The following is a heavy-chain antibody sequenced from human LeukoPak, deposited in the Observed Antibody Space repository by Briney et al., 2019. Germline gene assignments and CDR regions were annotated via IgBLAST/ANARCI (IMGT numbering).Heavy chain of an antibody. D-gene: IGHD3-10*01. Sequence: GGSLRLSCAASGFTFSNFGMHWVRQTPGKGLEWVAFIRFDGTSEFYADSVKGRFTISRDNSKNTLYLQMNSLRAEDTAVYYCAIRGSPMVRNYWGQGTLVTVSS. CDR2: IRFDGTSE. CDR3: AIRGSPMVRNY. V-gene: IGHV3-30*02. J-gene: IGHJ4*02. CDR1: GFTFSNFG.